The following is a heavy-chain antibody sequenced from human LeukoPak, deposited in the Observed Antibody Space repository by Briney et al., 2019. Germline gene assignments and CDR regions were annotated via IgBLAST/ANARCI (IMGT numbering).Heavy chain of an antibody. D-gene: IGHD6-19*01. Sequence: GGSLRLSCAASGFTFSTYAMNWVRQAPGKRLEWVSSITGSGRDTYYAGSVKGRITISRDNSRNTLYLQMNSLRAEDTAVYYCARDHSSADDAFDIWGQGTMVTVSS. V-gene: IGHV3-23*01. CDR2: ITGSGRDT. CDR1: GFTFSTYA. CDR3: ARDHSSADDAFDI. J-gene: IGHJ3*02.